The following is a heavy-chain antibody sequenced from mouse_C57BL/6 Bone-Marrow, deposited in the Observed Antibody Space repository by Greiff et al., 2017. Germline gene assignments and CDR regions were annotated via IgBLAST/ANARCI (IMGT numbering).Heavy chain of an antibody. J-gene: IGHJ2*01. CDR3: TRSTRITTRVYYFDY. CDR1: GYTFTDYE. D-gene: IGHD2-4*01. CDR2: IDPETGGT. V-gene: IGHV1-15*01. Sequence: QVQLKESGAELVRPGASVTLSCKASGYTFTDYEMHWVKQTPVHGLEWIGAIDPETGGTAYNQKFKGKAILTADKSSSTAYMELRSLTSEDSAVYYCTRSTRITTRVYYFDYWGQGTTLTVSS.